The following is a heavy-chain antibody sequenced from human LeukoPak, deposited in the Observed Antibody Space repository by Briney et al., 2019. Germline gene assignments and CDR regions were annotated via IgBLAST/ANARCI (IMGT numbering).Heavy chain of an antibody. Sequence: GGSLRLSCAASGFTFSSYTMSWVRQAPGKGLEWVSSINSGSTYTYYTESVKGRFTVSRDDAKNSLFLQMNSLRAEDTAIYYCARSLTTLTYEGYWGQGTLVTVSS. V-gene: IGHV3-21*01. J-gene: IGHJ4*02. CDR3: ARSLTTLTYEGY. CDR1: GFTFSSYT. D-gene: IGHD1-1*01. CDR2: INSGSTYT.